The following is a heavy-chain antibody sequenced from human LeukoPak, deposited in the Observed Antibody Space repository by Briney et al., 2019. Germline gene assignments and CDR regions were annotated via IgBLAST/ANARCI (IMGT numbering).Heavy chain of an antibody. V-gene: IGHV3-23*01. Sequence: GGSLRLSCAASGFTFRNFVMNWVRRAPGKGLEWVSAISGSGDTTYYADSVKGRFTISRDNSKNTLYLQMTSLRAEDTGVYYCAKDLPHYYESSAMGPFDYWGQGTLVTVSS. CDR1: GFTFRNFV. CDR3: AKDLPHYYESSAMGPFDY. CDR2: ISGSGDTT. J-gene: IGHJ4*02. D-gene: IGHD3-22*01.